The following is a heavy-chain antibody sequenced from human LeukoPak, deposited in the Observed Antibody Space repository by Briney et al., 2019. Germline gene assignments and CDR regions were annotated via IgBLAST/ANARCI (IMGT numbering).Heavy chain of an antibody. J-gene: IGHJ3*02. CDR3: ARGGIVVVVAASLAFDI. D-gene: IGHD2-15*01. Sequence: GASVKVSCKASGYTFTGYYMHWVRQAPGQGLEWMGWINPNSGGTNYEQKFQGRVTMTRDTYMSTAYMELSRLRSDDTAVYYCARGGIVVVVAASLAFDIWGQGTMVTVSS. V-gene: IGHV1-2*02. CDR1: GYTFTGYY. CDR2: INPNSGGT.